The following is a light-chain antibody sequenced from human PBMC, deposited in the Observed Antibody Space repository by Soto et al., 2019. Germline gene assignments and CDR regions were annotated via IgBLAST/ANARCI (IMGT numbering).Light chain of an antibody. CDR2: LEGSGSY. CDR1: SGHSSDI. Sequence: QPVLTQSSSASASLGSSVKLTCTLSSGHSSDIIAWHQQQPGKAPRYLMKLEGSGSYNKGSGVPDRSSGSSSGADRYLTISNLHFEDEADYYCETWDSNTRVFGGGTKLTVL. V-gene: IGLV4-60*02. CDR3: ETWDSNTRV. J-gene: IGLJ3*02.